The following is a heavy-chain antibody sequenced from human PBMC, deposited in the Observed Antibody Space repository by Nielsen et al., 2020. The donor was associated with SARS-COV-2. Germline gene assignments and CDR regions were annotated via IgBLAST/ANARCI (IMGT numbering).Heavy chain of an antibody. CDR1: GFTFSSYA. CDR3: ARESGRNV. Sequence: GESLKISCAASGFTFSSYAMHWVRQAPGKGLEWVAVISYAGSNKYDADSVKGRFTISSDKSKNTLYLQMNSLRAEDTAVYYCARESGRNVWGQGTTVSVSS. J-gene: IGHJ6*02. V-gene: IGHV3-30*04. CDR2: ISYAGSNK.